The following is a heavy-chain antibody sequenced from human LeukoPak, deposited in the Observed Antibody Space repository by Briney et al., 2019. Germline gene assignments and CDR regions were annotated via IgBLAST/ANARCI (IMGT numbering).Heavy chain of an antibody. CDR2: ISAYNNNT. V-gene: IGHV1-18*01. J-gene: IGHJ4*02. D-gene: IGHD6-19*01. Sequence: ATVKVSCKTSGYRFTTYSVSWVRQAPGQGLEWMGWISAYNNNTDFAQKFQDRVTLTTDTSTSTAYMELRSLRSDDSAVYYCVRALHHNNGWFLIGDFDYWGQGTLVTVSS. CDR3: VRALHHNNGWFLIGDFDY. CDR1: GYRFTTYS.